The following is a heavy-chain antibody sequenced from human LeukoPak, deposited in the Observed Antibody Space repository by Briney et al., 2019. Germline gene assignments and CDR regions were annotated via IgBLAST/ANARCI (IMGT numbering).Heavy chain of an antibody. V-gene: IGHV4-59*01. CDR3: ARGYYGGNFDY. D-gene: IGHD4-23*01. CDR2: ISYSGST. J-gene: IGHJ4*02. Sequence: PSETLSLTCTVSGGSISSYYWSWIRQPPGKGLECIGYISYSGSTNYNPSLKSRVTISVDTSKNPFPLKPCSLTPPHTALYYSARGYYGGNFDYRGQGGLVTVSS. CDR1: GGSISSYY.